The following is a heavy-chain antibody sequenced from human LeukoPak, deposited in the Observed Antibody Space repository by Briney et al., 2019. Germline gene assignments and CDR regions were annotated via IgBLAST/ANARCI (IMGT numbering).Heavy chain of an antibody. CDR2: ISYDGSKE. Sequence: PGRSLRLSCAASGFTFSSYGMHWVRQAPGKGLEWMAVISYDGSKEYYADSVKGRFTISRDNSKNTLYLQMNSLRAEDTAVYYCAKVGDYYGSGSYYNVYYWGQGTLVTVSS. CDR1: GFTFSSYG. V-gene: IGHV3-30*18. D-gene: IGHD3-10*01. CDR3: AKVGDYYGSGSYYNVYY. J-gene: IGHJ4*02.